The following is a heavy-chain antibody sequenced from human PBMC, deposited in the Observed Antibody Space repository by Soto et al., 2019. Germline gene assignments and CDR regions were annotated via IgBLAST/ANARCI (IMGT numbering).Heavy chain of an antibody. J-gene: IGHJ4*02. V-gene: IGHV3-11*01. Sequence: GGSLRLSCAASGFTFTDYSISWIRQAPWKGLEWLAFIDSRGLTLSYADSVKGRFTISRDNAKNSLYLQMHSLRADDTAVYYCERQDAGNYIDSWRQGDVVSGS. CDR2: IDSRGLTL. D-gene: IGHD6-13*01. CDR1: GFTFTDYS. CDR3: ERQDAGNYIDS.